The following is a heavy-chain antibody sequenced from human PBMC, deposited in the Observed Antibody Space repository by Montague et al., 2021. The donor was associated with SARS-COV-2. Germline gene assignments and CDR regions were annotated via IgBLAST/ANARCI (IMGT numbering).Heavy chain of an antibody. Sequence: SRRLSCAASGFIFSNYWMHWVRQAPGEGLVWVSLISSDGRTTSYVDSVKGRFTISRDNARNTLYLQMTSLRADDTAVYYCAREVFKEGDYWGQGTLVTVSS. D-gene: IGHD1-14*01. CDR1: GFIFSNYW. CDR3: AREVFKEGDY. J-gene: IGHJ4*02. CDR2: ISSDGRTT. V-gene: IGHV3-74*01.